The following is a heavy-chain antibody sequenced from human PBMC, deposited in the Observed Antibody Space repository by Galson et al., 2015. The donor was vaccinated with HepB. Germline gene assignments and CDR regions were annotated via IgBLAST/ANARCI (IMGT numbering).Heavy chain of an antibody. CDR2: IYSGGST. Sequence: SLRLSCAASGFTVSSNYMSWVRQAPGKGLEWVSVIYSGGSTYYADSVKGRFTFSRDNSKNTLYLQMNSLRAEDTAVYYCARDRRRSDAFDIWGQRTMVNVS. CDR1: GFTVSSNY. J-gene: IGHJ3*02. V-gene: IGHV3-66*01. CDR3: ARDRRRSDAFDI.